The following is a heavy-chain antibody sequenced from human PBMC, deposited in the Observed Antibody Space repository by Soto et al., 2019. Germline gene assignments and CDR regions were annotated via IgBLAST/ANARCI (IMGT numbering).Heavy chain of an antibody. Sequence: EVQLLESGGGLVQPGGSLRLSCAASGFTFINYAMIWVRQAPGKGLEWVSTISGGGDGTYYADSVKGHFTISRDNSKNTLYLQMNSLRAEDTAIYYCAKMGLGSLKTFCSNSDCHYSFDLWGQGTVVTVSS. CDR2: ISGGGDGT. D-gene: IGHD2-8*01. CDR1: GFTFINYA. J-gene: IGHJ3*01. V-gene: IGHV3-23*01. CDR3: AKMGLGSLKTFCSNSDCHYSFDL.